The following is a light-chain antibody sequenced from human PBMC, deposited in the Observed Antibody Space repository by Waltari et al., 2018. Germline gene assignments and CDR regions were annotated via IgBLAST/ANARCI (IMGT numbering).Light chain of an antibody. Sequence: DIVLTQSPVTLSLSPGERATLSCRTSQSVQTYLSWYQQRPGQAPRLLMYDASNRATGVPARFSGSGSGTDFTLTITSLEPEDFAVYYCQHRGNWPYTFGQGTRLEI. CDR2: DAS. J-gene: IGKJ2*01. V-gene: IGKV3-11*01. CDR1: QSVQTY. CDR3: QHRGNWPYT.